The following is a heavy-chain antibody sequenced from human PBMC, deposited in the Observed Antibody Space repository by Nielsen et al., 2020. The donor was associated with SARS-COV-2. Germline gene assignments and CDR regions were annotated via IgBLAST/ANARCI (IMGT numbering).Heavy chain of an antibody. Sequence: GESQKISCAASGFTFSSYWMHWVRQAPGKGLVWVSHILSDGSTINYADSVRGRFTISRDNAKNTLYLQMNSLRAEDTAVYYCARDFYGSGSFPDYWGQGTLVTVSS. CDR3: ARDFYGSGSFPDY. CDR2: ILSDGSTI. J-gene: IGHJ4*02. D-gene: IGHD3-10*01. CDR1: GFTFSSYW. V-gene: IGHV3-74*01.